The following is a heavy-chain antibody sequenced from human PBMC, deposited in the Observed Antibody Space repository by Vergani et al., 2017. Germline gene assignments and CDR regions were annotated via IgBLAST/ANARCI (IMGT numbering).Heavy chain of an antibody. V-gene: IGHV4-59*01. D-gene: IGHD3-10*01. J-gene: IGHJ4*02. CDR1: GSSFNSYY. CDR3: ARSRIYYGAGSPDY. Sequence: QVKLQESGPGLVKPSETLSLPCTVPGSSFNSYYWSWIRQPPGKGLEWMGYVSFRGDTLYDPSVKGRMTISLNTSSNQFYLYLTSVTAADTAVYYCARSRIYYGAGSPDYWGQGTLVTVSS. CDR2: VSFRGDT.